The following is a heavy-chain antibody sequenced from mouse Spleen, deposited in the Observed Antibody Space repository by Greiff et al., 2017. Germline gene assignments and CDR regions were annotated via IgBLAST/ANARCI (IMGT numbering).Heavy chain of an antibody. CDR2: ISSGSSTI. CDR1: GFTFSDYG. V-gene: IGHV5-17*01. Sequence: EVQLVESGGGLVKPGGSLKLSCAASGFTFSDYGMHWVRQAPEKGLEWVAYISSGSSTIYYADTVKGRFTISRDNAKNTLFLQMTSLRSEDTAMYYCARKNYGNYNYAMDYWGQVTSVTVSS. D-gene: IGHD2-1*01. J-gene: IGHJ4*01. CDR3: ARKNYGNYNYAMDY.